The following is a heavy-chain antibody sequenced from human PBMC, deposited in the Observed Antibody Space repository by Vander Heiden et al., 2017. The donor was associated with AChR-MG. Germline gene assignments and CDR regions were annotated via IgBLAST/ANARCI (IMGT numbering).Heavy chain of an antibody. CDR2: INAGNGNT. CDR3: ARDSREYQMLTKTSNWFDP. CDR1: GYRFTNYA. Sequence: QVQLVQSGTEVKKPGASVKVSCKASGYRFTNYAIHWVRQAPGQRLEWMGWINAGNGNTKYSQNFQGRVTITRDTSANTAYMELSSLRSEDTAVYYCARDSREYQMLTKTSNWFDPWGQGTLVTVSS. V-gene: IGHV1-3*01. D-gene: IGHD3-16*01. J-gene: IGHJ5*02.